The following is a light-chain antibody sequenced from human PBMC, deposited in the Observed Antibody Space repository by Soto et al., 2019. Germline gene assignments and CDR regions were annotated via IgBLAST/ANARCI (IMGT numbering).Light chain of an antibody. J-gene: IGLJ3*02. CDR1: SGSIASNY. CDR2: EDN. Sequence: NFMLTQPHSVSESPGKTVTISCTRSSGSIASNYVQWYQQRPGSSPTTVIYEDNQRPSGVPDRFSGSIDSSSNSASLTISGLKTEDEADNYCHSYESSNQVFGGGTKLTVL. V-gene: IGLV6-57*01. CDR3: HSYESSNQV.